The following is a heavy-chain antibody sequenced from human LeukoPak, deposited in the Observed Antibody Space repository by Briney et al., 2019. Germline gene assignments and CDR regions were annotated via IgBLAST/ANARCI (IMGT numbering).Heavy chain of an antibody. D-gene: IGHD3-22*01. CDR3: ARERLEIDVDVWLFYYTMDV. CDR2: IIPRRGIV. Sequence: WVKLSFTASAGTFTTNAIGWVRHAPGQGLEWKGGIIPRRGIVDYAQKFQGRVIITPDKSTSEAYMELSSLRSEGMAVYFCARERLEIDVDVWLFYYTMDVWGQGTTVTVS. CDR1: AGTFTTNA. J-gene: IGHJ6*02. V-gene: IGHV1-69*04.